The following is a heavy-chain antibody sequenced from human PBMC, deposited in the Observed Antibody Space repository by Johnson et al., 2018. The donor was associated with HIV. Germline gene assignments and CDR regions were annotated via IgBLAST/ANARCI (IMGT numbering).Heavy chain of an antibody. Sequence: VQLVESGGGLVKPGGSLRLSCVASGFTFSDYYMGWIRQAPGKGLEWVSYISSSGTTIYSADSVKGRFTISRDNAKKSLYLQMNSLRDEDTALYYCARGRPWGWELRRDAFDIWGQGTMVTVSS. V-gene: IGHV3-11*01. CDR1: GFTFSDYY. CDR3: ARGRPWGWELRRDAFDI. J-gene: IGHJ3*02. D-gene: IGHD3-16*01. CDR2: ISSSGTTI.